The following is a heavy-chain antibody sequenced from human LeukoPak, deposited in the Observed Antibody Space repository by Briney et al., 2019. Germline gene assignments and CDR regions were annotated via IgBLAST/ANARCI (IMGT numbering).Heavy chain of an antibody. Sequence: SETLSPTCTVSGGSISSHYWSWIRQPPGKGLEWIGYIYYSGSTNYNPSLKSRVTISVDTSKNQFSLKLSSVTAADTAVYYCARLRMDYGGNYYYFDYWGQGTLVTVSS. D-gene: IGHD4-23*01. J-gene: IGHJ4*02. CDR1: GGSISSHY. CDR3: ARLRMDYGGNYYYFDY. CDR2: IYYSGST. V-gene: IGHV4-59*11.